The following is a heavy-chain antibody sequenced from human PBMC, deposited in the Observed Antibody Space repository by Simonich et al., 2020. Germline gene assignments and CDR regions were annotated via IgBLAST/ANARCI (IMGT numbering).Heavy chain of an antibody. Sequence: QVQLVQSGAEVKKPGASVTVSCKASGYTFTGYYMHWVRQAPGQGLGWMGWINPNSGGTNYAQKLQGRGTMTRDTSISTAYMELRRLRSDDTAVYYCASSPRGELGDFDYWGQGTLVTVSS. J-gene: IGHJ4*02. V-gene: IGHV1-2*02. CDR3: ASSPRGELGDFDY. CDR2: INPNSGGT. D-gene: IGHD7-27*01. CDR1: GYTFTGYY.